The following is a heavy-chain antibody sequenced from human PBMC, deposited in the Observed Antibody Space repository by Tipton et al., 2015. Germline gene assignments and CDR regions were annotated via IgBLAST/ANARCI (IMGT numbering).Heavy chain of an antibody. Sequence: TLSLTCTVSGGSFSDYYWSWIRQPPGKGLEWIGYIYYSGSTNYNPSLKSRVTISVDTSKTQFSLKMSSVTASDTAVYYCARARGRHGGLFDSWGQGILVTVSS. D-gene: IGHD4-23*01. V-gene: IGHV4-59*01. CDR2: IYYSGST. CDR3: ARARGRHGGLFDS. CDR1: GGSFSDYY. J-gene: IGHJ4*02.